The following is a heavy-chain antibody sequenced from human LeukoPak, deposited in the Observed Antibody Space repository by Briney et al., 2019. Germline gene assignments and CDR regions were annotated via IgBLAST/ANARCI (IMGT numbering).Heavy chain of an antibody. CDR3: ARGRVVPAAADFDY. D-gene: IGHD2-2*01. CDR1: GGSFSGYY. CDR2: INHSGCT. Sequence: KPSETLSLTCAVYGGSFSGYYRSRIRQPPGKGLEWIGEINHSGCTNYNPSLKSRVTISVDTSKNQFSLKLSSVTAADTAVYYCARGRVVPAAADFDYWGQGTLVTVSS. J-gene: IGHJ4*02. V-gene: IGHV4-34*01.